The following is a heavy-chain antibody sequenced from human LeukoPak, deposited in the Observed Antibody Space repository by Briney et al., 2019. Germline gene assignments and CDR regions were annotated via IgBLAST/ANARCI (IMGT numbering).Heavy chain of an antibody. J-gene: IGHJ4*02. CDR3: ARIFRYYDDSGCFDY. CDR1: GFTVSGNY. D-gene: IGHD3-22*01. CDR2: FYSVGTP. Sequence: PGGSLRLSCAASGFTVSGNYMAWVRKAPGKGLDWVSVFYSVGTPYYADSVKGRFTMSRDNSKRTLFLHMTSLRADDPAVFYCARIFRYYDDSGCFDYWGQGALITVSS. V-gene: IGHV3-66*01.